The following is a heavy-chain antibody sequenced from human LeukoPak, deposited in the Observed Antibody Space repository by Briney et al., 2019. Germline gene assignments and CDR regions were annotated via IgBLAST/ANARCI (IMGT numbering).Heavy chain of an antibody. CDR3: AIRRRGIVGATPVDY. D-gene: IGHD1-26*01. Sequence: SETLSLTCAVYGVSFSGSYWSWIRQPPGKGLEWIGGINHSGSTNSNQSLKSRVTISVETSKHQFCRKFSSVTAASTAVYYCAIRRRGIVGATPVDYWGEGTLVTASS. CDR1: GVSFSGSY. CDR2: INHSGST. J-gene: IGHJ4*02. V-gene: IGHV4-34*01.